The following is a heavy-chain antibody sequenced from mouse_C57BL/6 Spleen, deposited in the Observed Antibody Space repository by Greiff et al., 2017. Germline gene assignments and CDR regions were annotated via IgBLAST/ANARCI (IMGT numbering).Heavy chain of an antibody. Sequence: VQLQQPGAELVRPGSSVKLSCKASGYTFTSYWMDWVKQRPGQGLEWIGNIYPSDSETHYNQKFKDKATLTVDKSSITAYMQLSSLTFADSAVYYCAREYYGSSYSFYFGYWGQGATLTVSS. CDR2: IYPSDSET. CDR1: GYTFTSYW. D-gene: IGHD1-1*01. CDR3: AREYYGSSYSFYFGY. V-gene: IGHV1-61*01. J-gene: IGHJ2*01.